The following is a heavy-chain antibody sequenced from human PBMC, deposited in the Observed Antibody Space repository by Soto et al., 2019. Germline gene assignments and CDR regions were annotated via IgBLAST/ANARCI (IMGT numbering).Heavy chain of an antibody. J-gene: IGHJ4*02. CDR2: INHSGST. V-gene: IGHV4-34*01. CDR3: AREVVRITMVRGVIYPDY. D-gene: IGHD3-10*01. Sequence: QVQLQQWGAGLLKPSETLSLTCAVYGGSFSGYYWSWIRQPPGKGLEWIGEINHSGSTNYNPSLKSRVTISVDTSKNQFSLKLSSVTAADTAVYYCAREVVRITMVRGVIYPDYWGQGTLVTVSS. CDR1: GGSFSGYY.